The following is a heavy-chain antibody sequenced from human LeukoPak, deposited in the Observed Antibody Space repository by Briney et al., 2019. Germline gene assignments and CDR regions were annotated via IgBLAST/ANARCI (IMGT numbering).Heavy chain of an antibody. CDR3: ARHGGGSSSVFYSDY. CDR2: IYYSGST. J-gene: IGHJ4*02. CDR1: GGSISSYY. Sequence: SETLSLTCTVSGGSISSYYWSWIRQPPGKGLEWIGYIYYSGSTNYNPSLRSRVTMSVDTSKNQFSLKLSSMTAADTAIYYCARHGGGSSSVFYSDYWGQGALVTVSS. D-gene: IGHD6-13*01. V-gene: IGHV4-59*08.